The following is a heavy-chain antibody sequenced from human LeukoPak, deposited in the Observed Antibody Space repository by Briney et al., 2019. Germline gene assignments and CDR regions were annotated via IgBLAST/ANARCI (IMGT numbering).Heavy chain of an antibody. V-gene: IGHV3-23*01. D-gene: IGHD3-9*01. CDR2: ISGSGGST. J-gene: IGHJ4*02. CDR3: AKDHPYYDILTGYYNVAYFDY. Sequence: GGSLRLSCAASGFTFSDYNIRWIRQAPGKGLEWVSAISGSGGSTYYADSVKGRFTISRDNSKNTLYLQMNSLRAEDTAVYYCAKDHPYYDILTGYYNVAYFDYWGQGTLVTVSS. CDR1: GFTFSDYN.